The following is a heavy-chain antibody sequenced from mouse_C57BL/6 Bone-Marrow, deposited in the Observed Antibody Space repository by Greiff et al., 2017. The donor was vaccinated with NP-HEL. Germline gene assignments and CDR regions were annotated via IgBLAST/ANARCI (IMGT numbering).Heavy chain of an antibody. V-gene: IGHV5-16*01. CDR3: ARHYYGSSPWYFDV. CDR1: GFTFSDYY. CDR2: INYDGSST. J-gene: IGHJ1*03. D-gene: IGHD1-1*01. Sequence: EVQLVESEGGLVQPGSSMKLSCTASGFTFSDYYMAWVRQVPEKGLEWVANINYDGSSTYYLDSLKSRFIISRDNAKNILYLQMSSLKSEDTATYYGARHYYGSSPWYFDVWGTGTTVTVSS.